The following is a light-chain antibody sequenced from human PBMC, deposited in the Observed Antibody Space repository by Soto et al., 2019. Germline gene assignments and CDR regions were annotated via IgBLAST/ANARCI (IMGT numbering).Light chain of an antibody. J-gene: IGKJ2*01. Sequence: DIQMTQSPSSLSASVGDRVTITCRASQGIASYLNWYQQIPGKAPKLVIYAASNLQSGVPSGFGGSGSGTDFTLTISRLQPEDFATYYCQQTYSIPYTFGQGTKLEI. CDR1: QGIASY. V-gene: IGKV1-39*01. CDR3: QQTYSIPYT. CDR2: AAS.